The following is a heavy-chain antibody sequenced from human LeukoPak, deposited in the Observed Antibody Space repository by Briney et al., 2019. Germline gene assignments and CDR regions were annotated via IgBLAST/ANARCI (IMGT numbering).Heavy chain of an antibody. J-gene: IGHJ4*02. D-gene: IGHD3-22*01. CDR2: ISYDGSNK. V-gene: IGHV3-30-3*01. Sequence: GRSLRLSCAASGFTLSSYAMHWVRQAPGKGLEWVAVISYDGSNKYYADSVKGRFTISRDNSKNTLYLQMNSLRAEDTAVYYCAREPIPLYYYDSSGYYDYWGQGTLVTVSS. CDR1: GFTLSSYA. CDR3: AREPIPLYYYDSSGYYDY.